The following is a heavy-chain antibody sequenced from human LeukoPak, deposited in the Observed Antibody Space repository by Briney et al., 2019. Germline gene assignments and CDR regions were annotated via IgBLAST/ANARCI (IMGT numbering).Heavy chain of an antibody. D-gene: IGHD3-22*01. CDR3: ARVYDSSGHYPVDY. Sequence: ASVRVSCKASGYSFTDSYMHWVRQAPGQGLEWMGWINPNSDGSSYAQRFQGRVTMTRDTSISTAYMELSSLRSEDTAVYYCARVYDSSGHYPVDYWGQGTLVTVSS. V-gene: IGHV1-2*02. CDR1: GYSFTDSY. CDR2: INPNSDGS. J-gene: IGHJ4*02.